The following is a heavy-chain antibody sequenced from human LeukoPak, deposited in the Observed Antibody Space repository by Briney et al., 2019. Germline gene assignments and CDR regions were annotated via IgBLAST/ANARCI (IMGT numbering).Heavy chain of an antibody. CDR1: GGSFSGYY. V-gene: IGHV4-34*01. CDR3: AIHIVVVPAAKKKNCFDP. D-gene: IGHD2-2*01. CDR2: INHSGST. J-gene: IGHJ5*02. Sequence: PSETLSLTCAVYGGSFSGYYWSWIRQPPGKGLEWIGEINHSGSTNYNPSLKSRVTISVDTSKNQFSLKLSSVTAADTAVYYCAIHIVVVPAAKKKNCFDPWGQGTLVTVSS.